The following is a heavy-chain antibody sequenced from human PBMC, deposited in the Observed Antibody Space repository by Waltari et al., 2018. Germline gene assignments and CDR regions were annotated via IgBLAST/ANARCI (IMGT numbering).Heavy chain of an antibody. CDR3: AAAAHYYGMDV. CDR2: IKSKTDGGTT. D-gene: IGHD6-25*01. J-gene: IGHJ6*02. Sequence: EVQLVESGGGLVKPGGSLRLSCAPSGFTFSTAWMSWVRQDPGKGLEWVGRIKSKTDGGTTDYAAPVKGRFTISRDDSKNTLYLQMNSLKTEDTAVYNCAAAAHYYGMDVWGQGTTVTVSS. CDR1: GFTFSTAW. V-gene: IGHV3-15*01.